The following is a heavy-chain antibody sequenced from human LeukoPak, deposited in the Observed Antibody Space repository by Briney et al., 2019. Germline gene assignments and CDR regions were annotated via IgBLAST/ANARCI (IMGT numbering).Heavy chain of an antibody. V-gene: IGHV1-2*02. D-gene: IGHD6-13*01. Sequence: ASVKVSCKASGYTFTGYYMHWVRQAPGQGLEWMGWINPNSGGTNYAQKFQGRVTMTRDTSISTAYMELSRLRSDDTAVYYCARGSSSWYFHYYYYYYMDVWGKGTTVTVSS. CDR3: ARGSSSWYFHYYYYYYMDV. CDR2: INPNSGGT. J-gene: IGHJ6*03. CDR1: GYTFTGYY.